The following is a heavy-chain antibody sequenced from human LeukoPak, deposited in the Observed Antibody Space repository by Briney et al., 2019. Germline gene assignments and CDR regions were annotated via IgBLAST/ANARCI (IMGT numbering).Heavy chain of an antibody. D-gene: IGHD5-24*01. Sequence: QPGGSLRLSCAASGFTFSSYGMHWVRQAPGKGLEWVAVISYDGSNKYYADSVKGRFTISRDNAKNSLYLQMNSLRAEDTAVYYCARDGYKGYIWGQGTMVTVSS. V-gene: IGHV3-30*03. CDR1: GFTFSSYG. CDR2: ISYDGSNK. J-gene: IGHJ3*02. CDR3: ARDGYKGYI.